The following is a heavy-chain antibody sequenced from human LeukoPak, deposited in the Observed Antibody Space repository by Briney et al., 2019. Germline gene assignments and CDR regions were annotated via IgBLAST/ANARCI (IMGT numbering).Heavy chain of an antibody. D-gene: IGHD3-3*01. V-gene: IGHV3-23*01. J-gene: IGHJ4*02. CDR3: AKVPALRFAKTDY. CDR1: GFTFSSYA. Sequence: GGSLRLSCAASGFTFSSYAMSWVRQAPGKGLEWVSAISGSGGSTYYADSVKGRFTISRDSSKNTLYLQMNSLRAEDTAVYYCAKVPALRFAKTDYWGQGTLVTVSS. CDR2: ISGSGGST.